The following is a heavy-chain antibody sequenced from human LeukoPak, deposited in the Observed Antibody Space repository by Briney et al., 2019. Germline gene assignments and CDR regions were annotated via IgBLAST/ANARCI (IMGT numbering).Heavy chain of an antibody. CDR1: GFTFSDRD. D-gene: IGHD2-2*01. Sequence: GGSLRLSCAASGFTFSDRDMNWVRQAPGKGLEWVSPISTNSSNIYYRDSVRGRFTISRDDAKNSLYLQMNSLRAEDTAVYYCARADCSSSMCYLRHSWFDTWGEGTLVTVSS. V-gene: IGHV3-21*01. CDR3: ARADCSSSMCYLRHSWFDT. CDR2: ISTNSSNI. J-gene: IGHJ5*02.